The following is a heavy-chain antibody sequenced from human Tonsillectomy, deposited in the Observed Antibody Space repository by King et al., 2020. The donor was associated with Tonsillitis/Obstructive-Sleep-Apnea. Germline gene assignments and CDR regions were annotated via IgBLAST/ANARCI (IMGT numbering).Heavy chain of an antibody. J-gene: IGHJ4*02. CDR1: GYSFSIYW. CDR2: IDPGDSDT. D-gene: IGHD6-6*01. V-gene: IGHV5-51*01. Sequence: QLVQSGAEVKKPGESLKISCTCSGYSFSIYWIGWVRQMPGKGLEWMGIIDPGDSDTRYSPSFQGRVTIAADKSISTAYLQWSSLKASDTAPYYCARRGRYSSSAFEYWGQGTLVTGCS. CDR3: ARRGRYSSSAFEY.